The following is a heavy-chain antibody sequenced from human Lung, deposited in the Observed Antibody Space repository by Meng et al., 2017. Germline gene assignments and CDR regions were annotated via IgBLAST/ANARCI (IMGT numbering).Heavy chain of an antibody. CDR3: ARDPGSYPDY. D-gene: IGHD3-10*01. CDR1: GDSVSDGSYY. Sequence: SETLSLTCSVSGDSVSDGSYYWRWFRQPPGKTLEWIGDIFYVGRTNYNPSLKSRVTMSVDTSRNLFSLNLTSVTAADTAVYFCARDPGSYPDYWGQGLLVPSPQ. V-gene: IGHV4-61*01. CDR2: IFYVGRT. J-gene: IGHJ4*02.